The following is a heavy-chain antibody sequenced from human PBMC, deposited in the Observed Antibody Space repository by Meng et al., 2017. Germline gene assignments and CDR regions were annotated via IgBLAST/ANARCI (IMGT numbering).Heavy chain of an antibody. CDR3: ARWSIYCSGGSCYSFDY. CDR2: SYHSGST. Sequence: QVHLQQAVPELVEPSGTHSLNSAVSSGSISSSNLCSLVRQPPGKGLEWIGESYHSGSTNYNPSLKSRVTISVDKSKNQFSLKLSPVTAADTAVYYCARWSIYCSGGSCYSFDYWGQGTLVTVSS. CDR1: SGSISSSNL. J-gene: IGHJ4*02. D-gene: IGHD2-15*01. V-gene: IGHV4-4*02.